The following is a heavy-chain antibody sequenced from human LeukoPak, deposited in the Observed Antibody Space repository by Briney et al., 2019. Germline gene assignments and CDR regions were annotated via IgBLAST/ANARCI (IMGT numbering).Heavy chain of an antibody. V-gene: IGHV1-69*13. CDR2: IIPIFDTA. CDR3: ARDNIRGGKGIAAAGGYY. Sequence: SVKVSCKASGGTFSSYAISWVRQAPGQGLEWMGGIIPIFDTAVYAQKFQGRVTVTADESTSTAYMDLSSLTSEDTAVYYCARDNIRGGKGIAAAGGYYWGQGTLVTASS. J-gene: IGHJ4*02. CDR1: GGTFSSYA. D-gene: IGHD6-13*01.